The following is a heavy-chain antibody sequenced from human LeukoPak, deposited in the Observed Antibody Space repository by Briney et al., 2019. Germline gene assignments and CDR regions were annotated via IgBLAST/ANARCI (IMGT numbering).Heavy chain of an antibody. Sequence: GGSLRLSCAASGFTFSSYAMSCVRQGPGEGLEWVSDISGSGGGTYYADSVKGRFTISRDNSKNTLYLQMNSLRAEDTAVYYCAKDRGYSGYIEFDHWGQGPLVTVSS. CDR2: ISGSGGGT. J-gene: IGHJ4*02. CDR1: GFTFSSYA. CDR3: AKDRGYSGYIEFDH. V-gene: IGHV3-23*01. D-gene: IGHD5-12*01.